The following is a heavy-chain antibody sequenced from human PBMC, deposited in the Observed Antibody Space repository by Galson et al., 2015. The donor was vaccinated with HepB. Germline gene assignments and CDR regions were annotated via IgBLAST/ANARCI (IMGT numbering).Heavy chain of an antibody. V-gene: IGHV3-30*03. J-gene: IGHJ4*02. D-gene: IGHD5-12*01. CDR2: ISYDGSIE. CDR3: ARDRHPWHIDY. Sequence: SLRLSCAASGFNFGDYGMHWVRQAPGKGLQWVASISYDGSIEKFADSVKGRFTISRDNSKNTLYLQMNSLRAEDTAVYYCARDRHPWHIDYWGQGTLVTVSS. CDR1: GFNFGDYG.